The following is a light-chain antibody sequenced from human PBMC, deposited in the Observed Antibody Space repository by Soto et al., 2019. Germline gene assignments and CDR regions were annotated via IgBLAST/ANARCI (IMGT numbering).Light chain of an antibody. Sequence: EIVMTQSPATLSVSPGERATLSCRASQSVSSNLAWYQQKPGQAPRLLIYGASTRATGIPARFSGSGSGTEFTLIISSLQSEDFAVYYCQQYNNWPTTFGQGTKV. CDR1: QSVSSN. CDR2: GAS. CDR3: QQYNNWPTT. V-gene: IGKV3-15*01. J-gene: IGKJ1*01.